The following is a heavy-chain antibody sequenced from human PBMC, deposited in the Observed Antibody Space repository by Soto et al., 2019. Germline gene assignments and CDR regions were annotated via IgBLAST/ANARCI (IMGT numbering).Heavy chain of an antibody. CDR3: SRGSMVRGVKYWFDP. Sequence: TVVCLPSRSVGCHRSMISKHPGKGLEWIGYIYYSGSTYYNPSLKSRVTISVDTSKNQFSLKLSSVTAADTAVYFFSRGSMVRGVKYWFDPWGQGTLVTVSS. J-gene: IGHJ5*02. D-gene: IGHD3-10*01. CDR1: CLPSRSVGCH. CDR2: IYYSGST. V-gene: IGHV4-31*03.